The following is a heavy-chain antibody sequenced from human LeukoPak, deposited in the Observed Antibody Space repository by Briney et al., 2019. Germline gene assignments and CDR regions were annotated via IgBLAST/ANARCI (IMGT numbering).Heavy chain of an antibody. D-gene: IGHD1-26*01. CDR3: AKEMDPSGYYFDY. V-gene: IGHV3-23*01. J-gene: IGHJ4*02. Sequence: GGSLRLSCAASGFTFSNAWMSWVRQAPGKGLEWVSATSGSGGSTYYADSVKGRFTISRDNSKNTLYLQMNSLRAEDTAVYYCAKEMDPSGYYFDYWGQGTLVTVSS. CDR1: GFTFSNAW. CDR2: TSGSGGST.